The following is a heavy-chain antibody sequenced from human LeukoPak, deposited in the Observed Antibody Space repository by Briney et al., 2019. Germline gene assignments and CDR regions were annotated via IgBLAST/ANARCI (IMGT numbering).Heavy chain of an antibody. J-gene: IGHJ6*03. CDR3: ARGVVPAAMNYYYYYMDV. CDR2: MNPNSGNT. D-gene: IGHD2-2*01. CDR1: GYIFTSYD. V-gene: IGHV1-8*03. Sequence: ASVKVSCKASGYIFTSYDINWVRQATGQGLEWMGWMNPNSGNTGYAQKFQGRVTITRNTSISTAYMELSSLRSEDTAVYYCARGVVPAAMNYYYYYMDVWGKGTTVTISS.